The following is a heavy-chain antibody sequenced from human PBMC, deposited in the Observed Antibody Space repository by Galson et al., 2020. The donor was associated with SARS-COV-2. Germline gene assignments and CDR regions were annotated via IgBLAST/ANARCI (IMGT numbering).Heavy chain of an antibody. CDR2: SIPIFGTA. J-gene: IGHJ4*02. V-gene: IGHV1-69*01. D-gene: IGHD3-22*01. Sequence: GASLQISCKASVGTLRRYAISWVRLAPGQGLEWMGGSIPIFGTANYAQKFQGRVTITADEPTSTAYMELSSLRSEDTAVYYCARVRYYDSSGYYEDYWGQGTLVTVSS. CDR1: VGTLRRYA. CDR3: ARVRYYDSSGYYEDY.